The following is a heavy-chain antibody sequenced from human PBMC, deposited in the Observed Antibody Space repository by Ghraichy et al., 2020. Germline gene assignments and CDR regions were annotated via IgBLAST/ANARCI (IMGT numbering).Heavy chain of an antibody. Sequence: SETLSPTCGVFGGSFSAHSWGWIRQPPGRGLEWIGEINHSGNTAFNPSLNSRVTISVDASKTRLFLKLTSVTAADTAVYYCARGLAYSGYSWNFWGQGTRVTVSP. CDR2: INHSGNT. J-gene: IGHJ4*02. CDR3: ARGLAYSGYSWNF. CDR1: GGSFSAHS. D-gene: IGHD4-23*01. V-gene: IGHV4-34*01.